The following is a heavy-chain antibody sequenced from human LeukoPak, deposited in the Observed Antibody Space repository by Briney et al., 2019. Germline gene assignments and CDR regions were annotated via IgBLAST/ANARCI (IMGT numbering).Heavy chain of an antibody. D-gene: IGHD2-15*01. V-gene: IGHV3-48*01. CDR3: ASGYYRVDY. CDR2: ISSSSSTI. J-gene: IGHJ4*02. Sequence: GGSLRLSCAASGFTFSSYSMNWVRQAPGKGLEWVSYISSSSSTIYYADSVKGRFTISRDNVKNSLYLQMNSLRAEDTAVYYCASGYYRVDYWGQGTLVTVSS. CDR1: GFTFSSYS.